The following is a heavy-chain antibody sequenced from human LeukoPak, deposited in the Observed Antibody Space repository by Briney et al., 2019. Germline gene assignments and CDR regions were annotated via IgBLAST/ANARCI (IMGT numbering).Heavy chain of an antibody. CDR3: ARDLLGWELHYFDY. J-gene: IGHJ4*02. V-gene: IGHV3-21*01. Sequence: SGGSLRLSCAASGFTFSTYNMNWVRQAPGKGLEWVSSISGSSSYIYYADSVKGRFSISRDNAKNSLYLQMNSLRAEDTAVYYCARDLLGWELHYFDYWGQGTLVTVSS. CDR1: GFTFSTYN. CDR2: ISGSSSYI. D-gene: IGHD1-26*01.